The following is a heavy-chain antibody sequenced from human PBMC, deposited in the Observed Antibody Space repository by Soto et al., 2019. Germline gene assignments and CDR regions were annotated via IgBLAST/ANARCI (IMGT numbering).Heavy chain of an antibody. CDR2: IYYSGST. J-gene: IGHJ6*02. CDR1: GGSISSYY. CDR3: ARDGAFRYSSGWGYYYYGMDV. Sequence: PSETLSLTCTVSGGSISSYYWSWIRQPPGKGLEWIGYIYYSGSTNYNPSLKSRVTISVDTSKNQFSLKLSSVTAADTAVYYCARDGAFRYSSGWGYYYYGMDVWGQGTTVTAP. V-gene: IGHV4-59*01. D-gene: IGHD6-19*01.